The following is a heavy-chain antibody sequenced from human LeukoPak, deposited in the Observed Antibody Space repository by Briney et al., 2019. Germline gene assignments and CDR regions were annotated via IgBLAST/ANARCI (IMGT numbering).Heavy chain of an antibody. CDR1: GGSISSSSYY. V-gene: IGHV4-39*07. D-gene: IGHD2-2*03. CDR2: IYYSGST. CDR3: ARVGGYCSSTSCYPKDWFDP. Sequence: SETLSLTCTVSGGSISSSSYYWGWIRQPPGKGLEWIGSIYYSGSTYYNPSLKSRVTISVDTSKNQFSLKLSSVTAADTAVYYCARVGGYCSSTSCYPKDWFDPWGQGTLVTVSS. J-gene: IGHJ5*02.